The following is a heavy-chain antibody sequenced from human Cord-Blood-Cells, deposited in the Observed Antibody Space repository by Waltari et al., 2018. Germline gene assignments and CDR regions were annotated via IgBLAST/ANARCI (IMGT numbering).Heavy chain of an antibody. Sequence: QVQLVQSGAEVKKPGASVKVSCKASGYTFTGYSIHWVRRAPGQELEWMAWINPNSGGTNYAQKFQGRVTMTRDTSISTAYMELSRLRSDDTAVYYCARVGGNCGGDCLSYWGQGTLVTVSS. D-gene: IGHD2-21*02. CDR1: GYTFTGYS. CDR2: INPNSGGT. CDR3: ARVGGNCGGDCLSY. J-gene: IGHJ4*02. V-gene: IGHV1-2*02.